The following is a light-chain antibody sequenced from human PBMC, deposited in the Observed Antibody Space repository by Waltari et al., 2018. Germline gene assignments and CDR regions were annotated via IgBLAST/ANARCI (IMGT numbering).Light chain of an antibody. V-gene: IGLV2-23*02. CDR3: SSYAGSSKGV. J-gene: IGLJ2*01. CDR1: SSDVGNYKR. CDR2: GVI. Sequence: QSALTQPASVSGSPGQSITISCTGTSSDVGNYKRVSWYQQHPGKAPKLMIYGVIKRPSGVSDRFSGSKSGDMASLTISGLQPEDEAEYFCSSYAGSSKGVFGGGTKVTVL.